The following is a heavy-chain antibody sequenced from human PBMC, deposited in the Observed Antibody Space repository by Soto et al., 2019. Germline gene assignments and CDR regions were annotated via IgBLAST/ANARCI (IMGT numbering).Heavy chain of an antibody. J-gene: IGHJ6*02. CDR3: EHKLRYLDPVDV. Sequence: GSGPTLVNPTQTLTLTCTFSGFSLSTGGVAVGWIRQPPGKALEWLALIYWNDDKLYSPSLKTRLTVTKDTSKNQVVLTMTNVGPVDTATYYCEHKLRYLDPVDVWGQGTTVTVSS. CDR1: GFSLSTGGVA. CDR2: IYWNDDK. D-gene: IGHD3-9*01. V-gene: IGHV2-5*01.